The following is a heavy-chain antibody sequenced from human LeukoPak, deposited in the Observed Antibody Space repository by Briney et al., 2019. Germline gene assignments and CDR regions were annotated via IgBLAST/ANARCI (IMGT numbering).Heavy chain of an antibody. CDR2: IYYSGST. D-gene: IGHD2-15*01. CDR3: ARANGVRYCSGGSCSYFDY. CDR1: GGSISSYY. V-gene: IGHV4-59*01. J-gene: IGHJ4*02. Sequence: SETLSLTCTVSGGSISSYYWSWIRQPPGKGLEWIGYIYYSGSTNYNPSLKSRVTISVDTSKNQSSLKLSSVTAADTAVYYCARANGVRYCSGGSCSYFDYWGQGTLVTVSS.